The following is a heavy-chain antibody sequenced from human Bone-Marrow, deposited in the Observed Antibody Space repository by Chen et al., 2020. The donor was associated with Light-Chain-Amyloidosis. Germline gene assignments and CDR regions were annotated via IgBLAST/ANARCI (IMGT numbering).Heavy chain of an antibody. CDR2: ISGSGGSR. CDR1: GFAFSSYA. D-gene: IGHD3-9*01. Sequence: EVQLVESGGGLLQRGGSLRLSCAASGFAFSSYAMSWVRQAPGKGLEWVSTISGSGGSRYYGDAVKGRRTISRDNSKNALFLQRNSLRAEDTAVYYCAKDISYDDILPGYPADAFDIWGQGTMVTVSS. CDR3: AKDISYDDILPGYPADAFDI. J-gene: IGHJ3*02. V-gene: IGHV3-23*04.